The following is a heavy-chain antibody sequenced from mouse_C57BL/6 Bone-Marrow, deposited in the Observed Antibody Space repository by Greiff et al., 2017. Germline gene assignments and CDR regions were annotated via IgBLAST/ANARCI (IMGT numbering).Heavy chain of an antibody. D-gene: IGHD2-1*01. CDR3: ARSPSLWYSLAY. CDR2: IRNKANGYTT. V-gene: IGHV7-3*01. CDR1: GFTFTDYY. Sequence: EVKVVESGGGLVQPGGSLSLSCAASGFTFTDYYMSWVRQPPGKALEWLGFIRNKANGYTTEYSASVKGRFTISRDNSQSILYLQMNSLRAEDSATYYCARSPSLWYSLAYWGQGTLVTVSA. J-gene: IGHJ3*01.